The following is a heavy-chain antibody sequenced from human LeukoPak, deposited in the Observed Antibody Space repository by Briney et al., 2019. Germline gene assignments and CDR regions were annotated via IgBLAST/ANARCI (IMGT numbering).Heavy chain of an antibody. Sequence: GGSLRLSCAASGFTFSNYAMTWVRQAPGKGLEWVSVISGSGSNTDYADSVKGRFTISRDNSKNTLSLQMSSLRAEDTAVYYCAKGVDSYTSGYRVFDYWGQGTLVTVSS. V-gene: IGHV3-23*01. J-gene: IGHJ4*02. CDR3: AKGVDSYTSGYRVFDY. D-gene: IGHD5-18*01. CDR1: GFTFSNYA. CDR2: ISGSGSNT.